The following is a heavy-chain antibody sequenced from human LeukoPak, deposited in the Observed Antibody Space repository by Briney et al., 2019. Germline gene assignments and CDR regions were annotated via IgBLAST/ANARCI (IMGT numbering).Heavy chain of an antibody. CDR2: FDPEDGET. V-gene: IGHV1-24*01. D-gene: IGHD1-26*01. Sequence: GASVKVSCKVSGYTLTELSMHWVRQAPGKGLEWMGGFDPEDGETIYAQKFQGRVTMTEGTSTDTAYMELSSLRSEDTAVYYCATAPRFVGAHHYWGQGTLVTVSS. CDR1: GYTLTELS. CDR3: ATAPRFVGAHHY. J-gene: IGHJ4*02.